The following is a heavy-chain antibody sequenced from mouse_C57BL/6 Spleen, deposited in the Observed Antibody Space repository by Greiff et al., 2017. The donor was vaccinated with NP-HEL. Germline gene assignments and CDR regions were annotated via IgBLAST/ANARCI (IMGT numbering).Heavy chain of an antibody. V-gene: IGHV14-3*01. J-gene: IGHJ4*01. CDR2: IDPANGNT. CDR1: GFNIKNTY. Sequence: VQLQQSVAELVRPGASVKLSCTASGFNIKNTYMHWVKQRPEQGLEWIGRIDPANGNTKYVPKFQGKATLTAATSSNTAYLQLSSLTSEDTASYYCAGYYYGIAMDYWGQGTSVTVSS. CDR3: AGYYYGIAMDY. D-gene: IGHD1-1*01.